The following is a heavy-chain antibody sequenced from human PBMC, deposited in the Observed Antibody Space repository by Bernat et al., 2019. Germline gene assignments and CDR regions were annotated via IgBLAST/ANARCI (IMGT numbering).Heavy chain of an antibody. CDR2: IVVGSGNT. CDR1: GFTFTSSA. V-gene: IGHV1-58*02. J-gene: IGHJ4*02. Sequence: QMQLVQSGPEVKKPGTSVKVSCKASGFTFTSSAMQWVRQARGQRLEWIGWIVVGSGNTNYAQKFQERVTITRDISTSTAYMELSSLRSEDTAVYYCAAVDYDILAGYYKPSDYWGQGTLVTVSS. CDR3: AAVDYDILAGYYKPSDY. D-gene: IGHD3-9*01.